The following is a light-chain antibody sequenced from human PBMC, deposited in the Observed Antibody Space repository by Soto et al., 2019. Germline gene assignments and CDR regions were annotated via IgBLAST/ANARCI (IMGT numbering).Light chain of an antibody. J-gene: IGKJ2*01. V-gene: IGKV3-15*01. CDR1: QSVSSN. Sequence: EVVMTQSRSTLSVSPGERASLSCRAIQSVSSNLAWYQHKPGQAPRLLIYGASTRAAGIPDRFSGSGSGTEITLTISSLQSEDFAVYYCQRFNDWPFTFGQGTRLEMK. CDR2: GAS. CDR3: QRFNDWPFT.